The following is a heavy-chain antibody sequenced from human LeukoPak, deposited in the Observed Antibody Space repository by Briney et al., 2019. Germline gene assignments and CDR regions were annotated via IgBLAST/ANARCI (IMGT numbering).Heavy chain of an antibody. CDR2: ISGSGGST. Sequence: GGSLRLSCAASGFTFSSYGMSWVRQAPGKGLEWVSAISGSGGSTYYADSVKGRFTISRGNSKNTLYLQMNSLRAEDTAVYYCAKDTTDSSGVDYWGQGTLVTVSS. CDR1: GFTFSSYG. CDR3: AKDTTDSSGVDY. V-gene: IGHV3-23*01. J-gene: IGHJ4*02. D-gene: IGHD3-22*01.